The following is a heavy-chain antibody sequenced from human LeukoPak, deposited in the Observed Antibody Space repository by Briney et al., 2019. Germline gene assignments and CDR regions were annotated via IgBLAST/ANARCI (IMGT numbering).Heavy chain of an antibody. CDR1: GFSFSSYE. J-gene: IGHJ3*02. D-gene: IGHD3-10*01. CDR2: ISGSGTTI. V-gene: IGHV3-48*03. CDR3: VRDEIRSGAFDI. Sequence: GGSLRLSCAASGFSFSSYEMNWVRQGPGEGLEWVSYISGSGTTIYNADSVKGRFTISRDNAKNSLYLQLNSLTAEDTAVYYCVRDEIRSGAFDIWGQGTMVTVSS.